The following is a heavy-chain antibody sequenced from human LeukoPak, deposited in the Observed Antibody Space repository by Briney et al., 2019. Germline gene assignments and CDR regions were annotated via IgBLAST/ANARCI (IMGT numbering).Heavy chain of an antibody. CDR1: GGTFSGYA. J-gene: IGHJ6*02. V-gene: IGHV1-69*13. CDR3: AREGYYDFLPYGMDV. D-gene: IGHD3-3*01. CDR2: IIPIFGTA. Sequence: SVKVSCKASGGTFSGYAISWVRQAPGQGLEWMGGIIPIFGTANYAQKFQGRVTITADESTSTAYMELSSLRSEDTAVYYCAREGYYDFLPYGMDVWGQGTTVTVSS.